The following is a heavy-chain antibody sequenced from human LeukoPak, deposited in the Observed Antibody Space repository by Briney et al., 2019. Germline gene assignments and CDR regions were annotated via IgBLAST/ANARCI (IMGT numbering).Heavy chain of an antibody. D-gene: IGHD1-20*01. CDR2: IYYSGST. Sequence: PSETLSLTCTVSGGSISSNYWSWIRHPPGKGLEWIGYIYYSGSTNTNPSLKIRIPITVETYKNKFSLKLSSVTAADTAVYYCAREEGNWNDLDAFEIWGQGKMFTVSS. V-gene: IGHV4-59*01. CDR3: AREEGNWNDLDAFEI. J-gene: IGHJ3*02. CDR1: GGSISSNY.